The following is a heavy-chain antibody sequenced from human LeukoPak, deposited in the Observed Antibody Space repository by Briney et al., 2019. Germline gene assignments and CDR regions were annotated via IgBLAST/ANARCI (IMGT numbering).Heavy chain of an antibody. Sequence: GGSLRLSCAASGFTFSSSAMSWVRQAPGKGLEWVSAISNNGGYTYYADSVQGRFTISRDNSKSTLCLQMNSLRAEDTAVYYCAIHQALDYWGQGTLVTVSS. J-gene: IGHJ4*02. V-gene: IGHV3-23*01. CDR3: AIHQALDY. CDR1: GFTFSSSA. D-gene: IGHD2-2*01. CDR2: ISNNGGYT.